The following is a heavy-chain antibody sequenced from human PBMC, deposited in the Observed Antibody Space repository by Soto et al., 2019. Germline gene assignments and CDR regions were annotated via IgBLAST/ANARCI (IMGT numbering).Heavy chain of an antibody. CDR1: GGSINNHY. V-gene: IGHV4-59*11. Sequence: QVHLQESGPGLVKPSETLSLTCSVSGGSINNHYWSWIRQPPGKGLEWIGYVYYTGSTNYNPSLKCLVTMSVDTSKNQFSLNLTSLTAADTAIYYCARANWYSEYWGQGTLVTVSS. J-gene: IGHJ4*02. D-gene: IGHD7-27*01. CDR2: VYYTGST. CDR3: ARANWYSEY.